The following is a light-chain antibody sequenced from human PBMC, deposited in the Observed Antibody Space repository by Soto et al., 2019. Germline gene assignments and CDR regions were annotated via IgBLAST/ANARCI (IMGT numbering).Light chain of an antibody. J-gene: IGKJ4*01. CDR2: DAS. CDR1: QSVSSY. Sequence: EIVLTQSPATLSLSPGERATLSCRASQSVSSYLAWYQQKPGQAPRLLIYDASNRATGIPARFSGSGSGTEFSLIISSLQSEDIAVYYCQQYNNWPALTFGGGTKVEIK. V-gene: IGKV3-11*01. CDR3: QQYNNWPALT.